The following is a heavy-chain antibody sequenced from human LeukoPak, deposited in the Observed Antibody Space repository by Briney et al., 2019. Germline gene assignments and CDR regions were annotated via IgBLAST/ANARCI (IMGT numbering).Heavy chain of an antibody. CDR2: IYHSGST. Sequence: KPSQTLSLTCAVSGSSISSGGYSWSWIRQPPGKGLEWIGYIYHSGSTYYNPSLKSRVTISVDRSKNQFSLKLSSVTAADTAVYYCAREYAKPGYYYYGMDVWGQGTTVTVSS. D-gene: IGHD2-8*01. CDR3: AREYAKPGYYYYGMDV. V-gene: IGHV4-30-2*01. J-gene: IGHJ6*02. CDR1: GSSISSGGYS.